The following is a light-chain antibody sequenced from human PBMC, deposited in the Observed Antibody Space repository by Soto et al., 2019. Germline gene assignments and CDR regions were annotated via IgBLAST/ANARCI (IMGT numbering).Light chain of an antibody. V-gene: IGLV2-14*01. CDR3: SSYTSSSTGV. J-gene: IGLJ1*01. CDR2: EVN. Sequence: SVLTQPASVSGSHGQPITISCTGTSSDVGGYNYVSWYQQHPGKAPKLMIYEVNYRPSGVSNRFSGSKSGNTASLTISGLQAEDEADYYFSSYTSSSTGVFGTGTKVTV. CDR1: SSDVGGYNY.